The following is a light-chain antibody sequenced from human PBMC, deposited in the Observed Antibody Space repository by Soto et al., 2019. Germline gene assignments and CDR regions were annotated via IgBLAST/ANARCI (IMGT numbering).Light chain of an antibody. CDR2: GAS. J-gene: IGKJ1*01. CDR1: QSVSSN. CDR3: QQYNNWLGT. V-gene: IGKV3-15*01. Sequence: EIVMTQSPATLSVSPGERATLSCRASQSVSSNLAWYQQKPGQAPRILIYGASTRATGIPARFSGSGSGTEFTLTISSLQSEDFAVYYCQQYNNWLGTFGQGTKVDIK.